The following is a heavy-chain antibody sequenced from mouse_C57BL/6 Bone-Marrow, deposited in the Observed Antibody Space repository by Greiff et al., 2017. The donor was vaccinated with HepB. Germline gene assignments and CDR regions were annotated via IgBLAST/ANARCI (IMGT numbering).Heavy chain of an antibody. Sequence: VQLQQSGAELARPGASVKLSCKASGYTFTSYGISWVKQRTGQGLEWIGEIYPRSGNTYYNEKFKGKATLTADKSSSTAYMELRSLTSEDSAVYFCARKGGWLRREGRLSMDYWGQGTSVTVSS. CDR1: GYTFTSYG. V-gene: IGHV1-81*01. CDR2: IYPRSGNT. CDR3: ARKGGWLRREGRLSMDY. J-gene: IGHJ4*01. D-gene: IGHD2-2*01.